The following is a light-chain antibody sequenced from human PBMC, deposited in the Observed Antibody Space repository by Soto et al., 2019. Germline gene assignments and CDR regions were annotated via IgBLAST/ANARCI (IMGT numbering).Light chain of an antibody. Sequence: DIQLTQSPSFLSASVGDRVTITCRASQGISSYLAWYQQKPGKVPKLLIYAASTLQSGVPSRFSGSGSGTEFTLTTSSLQPEDFATYYCQQLNTYPITFGQGTRLEIK. CDR1: QGISSY. V-gene: IGKV1-9*01. J-gene: IGKJ5*01. CDR2: AAS. CDR3: QQLNTYPIT.